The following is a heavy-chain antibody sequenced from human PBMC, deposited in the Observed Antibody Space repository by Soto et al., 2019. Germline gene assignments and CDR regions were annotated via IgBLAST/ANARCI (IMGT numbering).Heavy chain of an antibody. Sequence: ASVKVSCKASGYTFTTFGISWGRQAPGQRLKWMGWISAYNGNTNYAQKLQGRVTMTTDTSTSTAYMELRSLRSDDTAVYYCARVFVAAAGSDYYYYYGMDVWGQGTTVTVSS. D-gene: IGHD6-13*01. CDR3: ARVFVAAAGSDYYYYYGMDV. V-gene: IGHV1-18*01. CDR2: ISAYNGNT. CDR1: GYTFTTFG. J-gene: IGHJ6*02.